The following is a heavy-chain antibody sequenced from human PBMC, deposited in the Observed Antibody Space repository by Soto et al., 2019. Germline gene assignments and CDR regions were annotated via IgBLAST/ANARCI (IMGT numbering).Heavy chain of an antibody. CDR2: IYYSGST. J-gene: IGHJ4*02. CDR3: ASYDILTGYSPVDY. V-gene: IGHV4-39*01. CDR1: GGSISSSSYY. Sequence: NPSETLSLTCTVSGGSISSSSYYWGWIRQPPGKGLEWIGSIYYSGSTYYNPSLKSRVTISVDTSKNQFSLKLSSVTAADTAVYYCASYDILTGYSPVDYWGQGTLVTV. D-gene: IGHD3-9*01.